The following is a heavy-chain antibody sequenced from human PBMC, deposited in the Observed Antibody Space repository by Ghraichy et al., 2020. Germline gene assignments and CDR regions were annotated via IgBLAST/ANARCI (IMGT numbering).Heavy chain of an antibody. CDR3: ARLSSYGLYYFDY. Sequence: SETLSLTCTVSGGSISSSSYYWGWIRQPPGKGLEWIGSIYYSGSTYYNPSLKSRVTISVDTSKNQFSLKLSSVTAADTAVYYCARLSSYGLYYFDYWGQGTLVTVSS. J-gene: IGHJ4*02. CDR2: IYYSGST. V-gene: IGHV4-39*01. D-gene: IGHD5-18*01. CDR1: GGSISSSSYY.